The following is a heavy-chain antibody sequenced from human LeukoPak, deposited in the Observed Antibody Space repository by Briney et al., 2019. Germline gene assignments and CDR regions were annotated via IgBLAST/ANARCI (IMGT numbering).Heavy chain of an antibody. Sequence: PSETQSLTCTVSGGSISSGGYYWSWIRQHPGKGLEWIGYIYYSGSTYYNPSLKSRVTISVDTSKNQFSLKLSSVTAADTAVYYCARFLRGNFDYWGQGTLVTVSS. CDR1: GGSISSGGYY. J-gene: IGHJ4*02. V-gene: IGHV4-31*03. CDR3: ARFLRGNFDY. CDR2: IYYSGST.